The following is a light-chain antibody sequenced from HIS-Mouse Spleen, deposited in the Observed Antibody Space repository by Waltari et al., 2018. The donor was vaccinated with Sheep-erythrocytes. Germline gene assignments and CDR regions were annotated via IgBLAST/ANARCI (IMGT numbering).Light chain of an antibody. Sequence: QSALTQPRSVSGSPGQSVTISCTGTSSDVGGYNYVSWYQQHPGKAPKLMIYDVSKRPSGIPDRFSGSSSGNTASLTITGAQAEDEADYYCNSRDSSGNLWVFGGGTKLTVL. CDR3: NSRDSSGNLWV. J-gene: IGLJ3*02. CDR2: DVS. V-gene: IGLV2-11*01. CDR1: SSDVGGYNY.